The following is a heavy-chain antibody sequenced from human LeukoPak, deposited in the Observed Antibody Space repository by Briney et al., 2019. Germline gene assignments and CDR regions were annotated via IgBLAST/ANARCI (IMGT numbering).Heavy chain of an antibody. CDR1: GGSFSGYY. CDR2: INHSGRT. V-gene: IGHV4-34*01. CDR3: ASSSWALSYFDY. Sequence: PSETLSLTCAVYGGSFSGYYWSWIRQPPGKGLEWIGEINHSGRTNYNPSLKSRVTISVDTSKNQFSLKLSSVTAADTAVYYCASSSWALSYFDYWGQGTLVTVSS. D-gene: IGHD6-13*01. J-gene: IGHJ4*02.